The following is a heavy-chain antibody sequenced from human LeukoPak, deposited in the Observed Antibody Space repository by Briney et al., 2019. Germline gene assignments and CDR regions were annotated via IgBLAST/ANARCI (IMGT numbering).Heavy chain of an antibody. J-gene: IGHJ4*02. CDR1: GASISSWY. CDR2: IYYSGST. CDR3: ARGRLDRYGIDY. V-gene: IGHV4-59*01. Sequence: KPSETLSLTCTVSGASISSWYWSWTREPRGKGGEGIGYIYYSGSTHYNPSLKSRVPISVDTSKNQFSLRLSSVTAADTAVYYCARGRLDRYGIDYWGQGTLVTVSS. D-gene: IGHD1-1*01.